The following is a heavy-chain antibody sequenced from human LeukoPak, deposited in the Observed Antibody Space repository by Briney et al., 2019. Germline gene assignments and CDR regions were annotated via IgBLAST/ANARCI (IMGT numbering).Heavy chain of an antibody. Sequence: GRSLRLSCAASGLTFTTYAKHWVRQGPGKGLEWVAVISYDESNKYYGDSVQGRFTISRDNSKNTLYLQMNSLRPEDTAVYYCARGSYYYASGSYFWGQGTLVTVSS. CDR3: ARGSYYYASGSYF. CDR2: ISYDESNK. V-gene: IGHV3-30-3*01. CDR1: GLTFTTYA. D-gene: IGHD3-10*01. J-gene: IGHJ4*02.